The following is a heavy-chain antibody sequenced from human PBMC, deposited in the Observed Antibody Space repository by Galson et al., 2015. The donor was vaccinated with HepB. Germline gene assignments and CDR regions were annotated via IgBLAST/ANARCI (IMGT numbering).Heavy chain of an antibody. CDR3: AGGLNTYFDY. CDR1: GDSVSSNSAA. Sequence: CAISGDSVSSNSAAWNWIRQSPSRGLEWLGRTYYRSKWYTDYAISVKGRITINADTSKNQFSLQLKSMTPEDTAVYFCAGGLNTYFDYWGQGILVTVAA. CDR2: TYYRSKWYT. J-gene: IGHJ4*02. V-gene: IGHV6-1*01. D-gene: IGHD2/OR15-2a*01.